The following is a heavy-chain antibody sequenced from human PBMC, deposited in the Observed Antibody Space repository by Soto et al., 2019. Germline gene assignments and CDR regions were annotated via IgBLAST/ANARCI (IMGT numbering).Heavy chain of an antibody. Sequence: GGSLRLSCAASGFTFSNFGMHWVRQAPDTGLDWVAAVTYDGTNKYYADSVKGRFTISRDNSKNTLYLQMNSLRAEDTAVYYCARDGGYYYDTSGYYCFDYWGQGTLVTVSS. J-gene: IGHJ4*02. CDR3: ARDGGYYYDTSGYYCFDY. CDR1: GFTFSNFG. CDR2: VTYDGTNK. D-gene: IGHD3-22*01. V-gene: IGHV3-30*03.